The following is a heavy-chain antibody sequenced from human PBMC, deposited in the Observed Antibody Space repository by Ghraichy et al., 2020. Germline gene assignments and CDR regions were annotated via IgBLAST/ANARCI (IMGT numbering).Heavy chain of an antibody. Sequence: ETLSLTCAVYGGSFSGYYWSWIRQPPGKGLEWIGEINHSGSTNYNPSLKSRVTISVDTSKNQFSLKLSSVTAADTAVYYCARARCCSTSCYRGAGHWFDPWGQGTLVTVSS. J-gene: IGHJ5*02. V-gene: IGHV4-34*01. CDR2: INHSGST. CDR3: ARARCCSTSCYRGAGHWFDP. D-gene: IGHD2-2*01. CDR1: GGSFSGYY.